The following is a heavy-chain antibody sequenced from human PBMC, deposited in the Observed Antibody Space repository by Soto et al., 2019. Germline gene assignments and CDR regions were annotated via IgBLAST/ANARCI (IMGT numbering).Heavy chain of an antibody. V-gene: IGHV3-11*05. CDR2: ITSSSDYT. J-gene: IGHJ6*02. CDR3: VREYYYGMDV. Sequence: HEQLVESGGGLVRPGGSLRLSCAASGFTFSAYYMTWMRQAPGKGLEWVSYITSSSDYTNYAGSVKGRFTISRDNAKNSLYLQMNSLRVEDTAVYYCVREYYYGMDVWGQGTTVTVSS. CDR1: GFTFSAYY.